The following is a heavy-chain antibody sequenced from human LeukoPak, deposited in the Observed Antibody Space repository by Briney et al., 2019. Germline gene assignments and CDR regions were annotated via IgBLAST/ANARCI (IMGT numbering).Heavy chain of an antibody. J-gene: IGHJ4*02. Sequence: ASVKVSCRASGYSFPSYGISWVRQAPGQGPEWMGWISPYNDNTNYAQKLQGRATLTTDTSTSTAYMELRSLRSDDTAVYYCARHFYGSGTYYHFDYWGQGTLVTVSS. CDR3: ARHFYGSGTYYHFDY. V-gene: IGHV1-18*01. D-gene: IGHD3-10*01. CDR1: GYSFPSYG. CDR2: ISPYNDNT.